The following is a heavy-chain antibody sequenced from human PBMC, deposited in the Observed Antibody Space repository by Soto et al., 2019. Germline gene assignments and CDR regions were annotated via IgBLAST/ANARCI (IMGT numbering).Heavy chain of an antibody. CDR3: AREYYSSGTH. V-gene: IGHV3-74*01. Sequence: EVQLVESGGGLVQPGGSLRLSCAASGFTFSTYWMQWVRQVPGEGLVWVSSISENGGITTYADSVKGRFTISRGNAKNTLYLQMNGLRVEDTAIYYCAREYYSSGTHWGQGTLVTVST. CDR1: GFTFSTYW. CDR2: ISENGGIT. D-gene: IGHD3-10*01. J-gene: IGHJ1*01.